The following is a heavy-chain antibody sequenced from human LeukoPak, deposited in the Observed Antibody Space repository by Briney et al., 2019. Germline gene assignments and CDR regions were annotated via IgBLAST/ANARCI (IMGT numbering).Heavy chain of an antibody. CDR1: GGSISSYY. J-gene: IGHJ4*02. Sequence: SETLSLTCTVSGGSISSYYWSWIRQPPGKGLEWIGYIYYSGSTNYNPSLKSRVTISEDTSKNQFSLRLSSVTAADTAVYYCARRRGRTFYFDYWGQGTLVTVSS. CDR2: IYYSGST. D-gene: IGHD3-16*01. V-gene: IGHV4-59*08. CDR3: ARRRGRTFYFDY.